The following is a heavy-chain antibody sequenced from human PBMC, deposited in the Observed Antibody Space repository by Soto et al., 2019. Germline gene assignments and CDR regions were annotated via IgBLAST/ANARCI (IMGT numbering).Heavy chain of an antibody. Sequence: QVQLVQSGAEVKKPGASVKVSCKASGYTFTSYGISWVRQAPGQGLEWMGWISAYNGNTNYAQKLQGRVTMTTDTSTSTAYRELRSLRSDDTAVYYCARDFAGSVVIIRGVFDYWGQGTLVTVSS. D-gene: IGHD3-3*01. CDR3: ARDFAGSVVIIRGVFDY. J-gene: IGHJ4*02. V-gene: IGHV1-18*01. CDR2: ISAYNGNT. CDR1: GYTFTSYG.